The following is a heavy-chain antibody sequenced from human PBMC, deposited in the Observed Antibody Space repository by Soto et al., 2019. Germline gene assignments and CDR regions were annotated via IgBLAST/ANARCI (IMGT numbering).Heavy chain of an antibody. V-gene: IGHV1-3*04. D-gene: IGHD2-8*01. J-gene: IGHJ6*02. CDR3: ARGERLYDVDNGMDV. CDR2: INTGNGNT. CDR1: GYNFSTYA. Sequence: ASVKVSCKASGYNFSTYALLWVRQAPGQRLEWMGWINTGNGNTKYSQKFQGRVTMTRDTSASTAYMELSSLRSEDTAVYYCARGERLYDVDNGMDVWGQGSTVTVSS.